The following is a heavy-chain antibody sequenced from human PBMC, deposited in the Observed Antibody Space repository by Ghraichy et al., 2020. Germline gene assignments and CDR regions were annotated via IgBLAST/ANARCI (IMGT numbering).Heavy chain of an antibody. CDR1: GYTFTSYD. D-gene: IGHD2-15*01. Sequence: ASVKVSCKASGYTFTSYDINWVRQATGQGLEWMGWMNPNSGNTGYAQKFQGRVTMTRNTSISTAYMELSSLRSEDTAVYYCARGNPGSKVRRYYYMDVWGKGTTVTVSS. CDR2: MNPNSGNT. J-gene: IGHJ6*03. V-gene: IGHV1-8*01. CDR3: ARGNPGSKVRRYYYMDV.